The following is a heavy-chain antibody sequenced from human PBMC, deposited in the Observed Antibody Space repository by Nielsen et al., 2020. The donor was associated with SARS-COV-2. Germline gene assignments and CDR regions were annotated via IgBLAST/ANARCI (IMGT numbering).Heavy chain of an antibody. V-gene: IGHV3-23*01. CDR1: GFTFSSYA. Sequence: GESLKISCAASGFTFSSYAMSWVRQAPGKGLEWVSAISGSGGSTYYADSVKGRFTISRDNSKNTLYLQMNSLRAEDTAVYYCAKAAGTMVRGVPAGFDPWGQGTLVTVSS. CDR2: ISGSGGST. CDR3: AKAAGTMVRGVPAGFDP. J-gene: IGHJ5*02. D-gene: IGHD3-10*01.